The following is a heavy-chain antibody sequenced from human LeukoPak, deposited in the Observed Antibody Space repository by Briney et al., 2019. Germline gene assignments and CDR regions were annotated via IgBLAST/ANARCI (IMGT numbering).Heavy chain of an antibody. CDR3: AKADSSGYYYYYGMDV. CDR1: GFTFSSHG. J-gene: IGHJ6*02. CDR2: VSPSGDIT. V-gene: IGHV3-23*01. D-gene: IGHD3-22*01. Sequence: GGSLRLSCAASGFTFSSHGMDWVRQAPGMGLEWVSGVSPSGDITYYADSVKGRFAISRDNSRNTVYLQLNSLRADDTAVYYCAKADSSGYYYYYGMDVWGQGTTVTVSS.